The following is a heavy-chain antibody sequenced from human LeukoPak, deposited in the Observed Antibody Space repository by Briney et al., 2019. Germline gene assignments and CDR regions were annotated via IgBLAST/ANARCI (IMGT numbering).Heavy chain of an antibody. CDR1: GYTSTSYD. V-gene: IGHV1-8*01. CDR3: ARGVVVVAATHYYYYYGMDV. D-gene: IGHD2-15*01. J-gene: IGHJ6*02. Sequence: GASVKVSCKASGYTSTSYDINWVRQTTGQGLEWMGWMNPNSGNTGYAQKFQGRVTMTRNTSISTAYMELSSLRSEDTAVCYCARGVVVVAATHYYYYYGMDVWGQGTTVTVSS. CDR2: MNPNSGNT.